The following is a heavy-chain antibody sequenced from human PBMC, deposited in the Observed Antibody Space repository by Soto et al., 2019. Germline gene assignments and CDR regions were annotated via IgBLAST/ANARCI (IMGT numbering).Heavy chain of an antibody. V-gene: IGHV1-69*13. J-gene: IGHJ4*02. CDR2: IIPIFGTA. Sequence: SVKVSCKASGGTFSSYAISWVRQAPGQGLEWMGGIIPIFGTANYAQRFQGRVTITADESTSTAYMELSSLRSEDTAVYYCARGKLWFGELSDFDYWGQGTLVTVSS. CDR3: ARGKLWFGELSDFDY. D-gene: IGHD3-10*01. CDR1: GGTFSSYA.